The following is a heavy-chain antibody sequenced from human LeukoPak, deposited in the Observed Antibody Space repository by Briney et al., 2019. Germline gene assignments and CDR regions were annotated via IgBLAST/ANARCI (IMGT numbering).Heavy chain of an antibody. V-gene: IGHV1-2*06. CDR1: GYTFTSYA. CDR2: INPNSGGT. D-gene: IGHD3-3*01. Sequence: ASVKVSCKASGYTFTSYAMHWVRQAPGQGLEWMGRINPNSGGTNYAQKFQGRVTMTRDTSISTAYMELSRLRSDDTAVYYCAQIYYDFWSGPLDAFDIWGQGTMVTVSS. J-gene: IGHJ3*02. CDR3: AQIYYDFWSGPLDAFDI.